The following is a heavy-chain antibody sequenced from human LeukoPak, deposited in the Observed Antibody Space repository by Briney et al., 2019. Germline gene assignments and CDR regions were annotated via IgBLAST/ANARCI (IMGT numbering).Heavy chain of an antibody. V-gene: IGHV3-53*01. CDR1: GFTFSSYW. CDR3: ARDWGLDY. Sequence: GGSLRLSCAASGFTFSSYWMTWVRQAPGKGLEWVSVIYSGGSTYYADSVKGRFTISRDNSKNTLYLQMNSLRAEDTAVYYCARDWGLDYWGQGTLVTVSS. CDR2: IYSGGST. J-gene: IGHJ4*02. D-gene: IGHD3-16*01.